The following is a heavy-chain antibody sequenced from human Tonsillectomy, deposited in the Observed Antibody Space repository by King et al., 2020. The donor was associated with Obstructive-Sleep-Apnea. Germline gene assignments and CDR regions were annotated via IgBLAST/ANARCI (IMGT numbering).Heavy chain of an antibody. CDR3: AKDREDYGDYYYFDY. D-gene: IGHD4-17*01. V-gene: IGHV3-30*02. J-gene: IGHJ4*02. CDR1: GFIFSSYC. CDR2: TRYDGSNK. Sequence: VQLVESGGGVVQPGGSLRLSCAASGFIFSSYCMSWVRQAPGKGLEWVAFTRYDGSNKYYADSVKGRFTISRDNSKNTLYLQMSGLRAEDTAVYYCAKDREDYGDYYYFDYWVQGTLVTVSS.